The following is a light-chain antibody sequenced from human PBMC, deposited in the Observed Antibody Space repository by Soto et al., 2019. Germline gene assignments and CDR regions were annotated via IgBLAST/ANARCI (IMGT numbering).Light chain of an antibody. CDR2: GNT. J-gene: IGLJ2*01. CDR1: SSNIGANSD. CDR3: QSYDSNHVV. V-gene: IGLV1-40*01. Sequence: QSVLPQPPSVSGAPGQRVTLPCTGSSSNIGANSDVHGYQQLPGTSPKLLIYGNTNRPSGVPDRFSGSKSDTSASLGITGLKAEEEADYYCQSYDSNHVVFGGGTKLTVL.